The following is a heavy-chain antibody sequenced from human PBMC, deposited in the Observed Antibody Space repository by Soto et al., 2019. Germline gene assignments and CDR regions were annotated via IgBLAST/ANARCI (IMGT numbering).Heavy chain of an antibody. CDR1: GYNFATDW. CDR3: ASAIAVAGLPSGMDV. J-gene: IGHJ6*02. V-gene: IGHV5-51*01. D-gene: IGHD6-19*01. CDR2: IYPGDSDT. Sequence: PGESLKISCKASGYNFATDWIGWVRQMPGKGLEWMRIIYPGDSDTRYSPSFQGQFTISADKSFSAAYLQWSSLKASDTAMYYCASAIAVAGLPSGMDVWGQGTTVTVSS.